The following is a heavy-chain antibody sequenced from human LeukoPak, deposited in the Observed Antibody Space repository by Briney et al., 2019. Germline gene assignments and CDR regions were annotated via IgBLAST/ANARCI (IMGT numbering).Heavy chain of an antibody. CDR1: GGSFSGYY. J-gene: IGHJ3*02. Sequence: SETLSLTCAVYGGSFSGYYWSWIRQPPGKGLEWIGEINHSGSTNYNPSLKSRVTISVDTSKNQFSLKLSSVTAADTAVYYCARDGGGNSLRRRAFDIWGQGTMVTVSS. D-gene: IGHD2-21*02. V-gene: IGHV4-34*01. CDR2: INHSGST. CDR3: ARDGGGNSLRRRAFDI.